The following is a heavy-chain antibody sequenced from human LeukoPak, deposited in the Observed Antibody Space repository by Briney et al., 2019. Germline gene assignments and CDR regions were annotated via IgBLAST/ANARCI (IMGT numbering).Heavy chain of an antibody. CDR3: VKNSGSYYHFDY. J-gene: IGHJ4*02. Sequence: GGSLRLSCSASGFTFSSYSMHWVRQAPGKGLEYVSAISSSGGTTYYADSVKGSFTISRDNSKSTLYLQMSSLRTEDTAVYYCVKNSGSYYHFDYWGQGTLVTVSS. D-gene: IGHD1-26*01. CDR2: ISSSGGTT. CDR1: GFTFSSYS. V-gene: IGHV3-64D*09.